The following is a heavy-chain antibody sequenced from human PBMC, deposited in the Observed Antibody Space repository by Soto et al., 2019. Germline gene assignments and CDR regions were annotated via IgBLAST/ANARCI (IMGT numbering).Heavy chain of an antibody. V-gene: IGHV3-13*01. D-gene: IGHD3-3*01. Sequence: GGSLRLSCAASGFTFSSYDMHWVRQATGKGLEWVSAIGTAGDTYYPGSVKGRFTISRDNSKNTLYLQMNSLRAEDTAVYYCAKCQGLRFLEWLFDYWGQGTLVTVSS. J-gene: IGHJ4*02. CDR3: AKCQGLRFLEWLFDY. CDR2: IGTAGDT. CDR1: GFTFSSYD.